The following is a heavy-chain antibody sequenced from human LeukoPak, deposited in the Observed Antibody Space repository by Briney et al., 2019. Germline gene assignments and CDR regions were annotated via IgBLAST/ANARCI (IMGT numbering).Heavy chain of an antibody. CDR1: GFTFDDYA. J-gene: IGHJ4*02. Sequence: GRSLRLSCAASGFTFDDYAMHWVRQAPGKGLEWVSGISWNSGSIVYADSVKGRFTISRDNAKNSLYLQMNSLRAEDTALYYCAKDRITGTTWYYFDYWGQGTLVTVSS. V-gene: IGHV3-9*01. CDR2: ISWNSGSI. D-gene: IGHD1-7*01. CDR3: AKDRITGTTWYYFDY.